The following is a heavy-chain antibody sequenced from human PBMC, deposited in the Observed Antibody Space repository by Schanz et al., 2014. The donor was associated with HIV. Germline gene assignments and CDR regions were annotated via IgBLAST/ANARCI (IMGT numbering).Heavy chain of an antibody. CDR2: ISAYNGNT. Sequence: QVQLVQSGVEVKKPGASVKVSCKASGYTFTSQYMHWVRQAPGQGLEWMGWISAYNGNTNYAQKLQGRVTMTTDTSTSTAYMDLRSLRSDDTAVYYCARGAAEMATMTPWRYWGQGTVITVSS. CDR1: GYTFTSQY. J-gene: IGHJ4*02. D-gene: IGHD5-12*01. CDR3: ARGAAEMATMTPWRY. V-gene: IGHV1-18*01.